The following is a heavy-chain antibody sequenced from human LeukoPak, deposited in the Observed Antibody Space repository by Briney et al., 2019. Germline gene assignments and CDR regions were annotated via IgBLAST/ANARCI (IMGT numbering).Heavy chain of an antibody. Sequence: GGSLRLSCAASGFTFDDYAMHWVRQAPGKGLEWVSYISSSSSTIYYADSVKGRFTISRDNAKNSLYLQMNSLRAEDTAVYYCAREGASYCGGDCYTYYYYYMDVWGKGTTVTVSS. CDR3: AREGASYCGGDCYTYYYYYMDV. D-gene: IGHD2-21*02. V-gene: IGHV3-48*01. CDR2: ISSSSSTI. J-gene: IGHJ6*03. CDR1: GFTFDDYA.